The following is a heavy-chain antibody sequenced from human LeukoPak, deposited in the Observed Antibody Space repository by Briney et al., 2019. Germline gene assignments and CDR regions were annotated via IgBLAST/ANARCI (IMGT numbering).Heavy chain of an antibody. J-gene: IGHJ4*02. D-gene: IGHD3-10*01. CDR1: GGSISSYY. Sequence: PSETLSLTCTVSGGSISSYYWSWIRQPPGKGLEWIGYIYYSGSTNYNPSLKSRVTISVDTSKNQFSLKLSSVTAADTAVYYCARVGYSSSGDYYNDRGAFDYWGQGTLVTVSS. CDR2: IYYSGST. V-gene: IGHV4-59*01. CDR3: ARVGYSSSGDYYNDRGAFDY.